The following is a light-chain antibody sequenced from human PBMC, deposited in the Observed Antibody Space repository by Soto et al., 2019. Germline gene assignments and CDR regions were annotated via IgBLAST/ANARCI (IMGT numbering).Light chain of an antibody. CDR2: DAS. CDR1: QSLDIY. CDR3: QQRSSWPLT. J-gene: IGKJ4*01. Sequence: ENVLTQSPATLSLSPGERATLSCRASQSLDIYLAWCQQKPGQAPRLLIYDASNRATGIPARFTGSGSGTDFTLTISSLEPEDFAVYYCQQRSSWPLTFGGGTEVEIK. V-gene: IGKV3-11*01.